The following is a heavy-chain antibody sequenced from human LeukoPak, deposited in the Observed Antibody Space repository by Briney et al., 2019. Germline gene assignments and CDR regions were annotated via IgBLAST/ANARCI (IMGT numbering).Heavy chain of an antibody. CDR3: ARGIAARRVYYYYYYMDV. J-gene: IGHJ6*03. CDR2: INHSGST. Sequence: SETLSLTCAVYGGSFSGYYWSWIRQPPGKGLEWIGEINHSGSTNHNPSLKSRVTISVDTSKNQFSLKLSSVTAADTAVYYCARGIAARRVYYYYYYMDVWGKGTTVTVSS. V-gene: IGHV4-34*01. D-gene: IGHD6-6*01. CDR1: GGSFSGYY.